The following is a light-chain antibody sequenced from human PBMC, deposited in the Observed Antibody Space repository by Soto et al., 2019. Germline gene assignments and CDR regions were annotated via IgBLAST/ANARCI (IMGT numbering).Light chain of an antibody. CDR1: NSDVGLYDF. CDR2: EVS. Sequence: QSALTQPASVSGTPGQSITISCTGSNSDVGLYDFVSWYQHHPGRAPKLIVSEVSHRPSGISNRFSGSKSGNTASLTISGLQAEDEAEYYCSSYTNINTRACVFGTGTKLTVL. CDR3: SSYTNINTRACV. J-gene: IGLJ1*01. V-gene: IGLV2-14*01.